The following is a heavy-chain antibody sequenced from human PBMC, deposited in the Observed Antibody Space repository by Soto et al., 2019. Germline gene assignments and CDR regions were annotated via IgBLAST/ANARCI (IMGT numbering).Heavy chain of an antibody. Sequence: EVHLVESGGGLVQPGRSLRLSCTASGFTFDDYAMHCVRQVPGKGLEWVSSISWNSGNIVYADSVKGRFTISRDSANHSLYLQMSSLRTEDTALYYCAKVAVTSIFGYFDYWGQGTLVTVSS. V-gene: IGHV3-9*01. CDR2: ISWNSGNI. D-gene: IGHD3-3*01. CDR3: AKVAVTSIFGYFDY. CDR1: GFTFDDYA. J-gene: IGHJ4*02.